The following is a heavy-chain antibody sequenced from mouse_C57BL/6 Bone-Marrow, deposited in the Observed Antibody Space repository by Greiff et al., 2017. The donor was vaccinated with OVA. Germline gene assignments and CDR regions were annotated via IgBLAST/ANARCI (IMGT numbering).Heavy chain of an antibody. CDR1: GYTFTSYW. CDR2: IHPNSGST. CDR3: ARRRLGYFDY. J-gene: IGHJ2*01. V-gene: IGHV1-64*01. Sequence: QVQLQQPGAELVKPGASVKLSCKASGYTFTSYWMHWVKQRPGQGLEWIGMIHPNSGSTKYNEKFKSKATLTVDKSSSTAYMQLSSLTSEDSAVYYCARRRLGYFDYWGQGTTLTVSS. D-gene: IGHD4-1*01.